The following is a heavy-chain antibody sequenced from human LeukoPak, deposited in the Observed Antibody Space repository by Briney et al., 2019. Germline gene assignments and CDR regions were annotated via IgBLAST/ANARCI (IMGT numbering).Heavy chain of an antibody. CDR2: ISSSSSTI. J-gene: IGHJ4*02. V-gene: IGHV3-48*01. D-gene: IGHD2-2*01. CDR3: ARDSEEYQLLSAYYFDY. Sequence: GGSLRLSCAASGFTFSSYSMNWVRQAPGKGLEWVSYISSSSSTIYYADSVKGRFTISRDNAKTSLYLQMNSLRAEDTAVYYCARDSEEYQLLSAYYFDYWGQGTLVTVSS. CDR1: GFTFSSYS.